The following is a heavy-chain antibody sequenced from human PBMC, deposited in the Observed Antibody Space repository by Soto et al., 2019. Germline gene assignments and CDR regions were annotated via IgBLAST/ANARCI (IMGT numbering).Heavy chain of an antibody. CDR3: ARLIIVARQNYYYGMDV. J-gene: IGHJ6*04. V-gene: IGHV5-51*01. CDR2: IYPGDSDT. CDR1: GYSFTSYW. D-gene: IGHD2-15*01. Sequence: GESLKISCKGSGYSFTSYWIGWVRQMPGKGLEWMGIIYPGDSDTRYSPSFQGQVTISADKSISTAYLQWSSLKASDTAMYYCARLIIVARQNYYYGMDVWARETTVTFSS.